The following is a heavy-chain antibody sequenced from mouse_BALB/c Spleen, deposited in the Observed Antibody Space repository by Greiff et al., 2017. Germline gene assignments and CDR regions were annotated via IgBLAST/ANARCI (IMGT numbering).Heavy chain of an antibody. D-gene: IGHD1-1*01. J-gene: IGHJ2*01. V-gene: IGHV3-2*02. CDR1: GYSITSDYA. Sequence: EVQGVESGPGLVKPSQSLSLTCTVTGYSITSDYAWNWIRQFPGNKLEWMGYISYSGSTSYNPSLKSRISITRDTSKNQFFLQLNSVTTEDTATYYCARDYGYVDYWGQGTTLTVSS. CDR2: ISYSGST. CDR3: ARDYGYVDY.